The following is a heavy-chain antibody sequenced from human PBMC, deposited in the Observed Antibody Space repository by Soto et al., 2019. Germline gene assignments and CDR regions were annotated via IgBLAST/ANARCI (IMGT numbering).Heavy chain of an antibody. CDR3: ARAFVAFIPNGALHI. CDR1: GFTFSSYA. V-gene: IGHV3-23*01. J-gene: IGHJ3*02. Sequence: GGSLRLSCAASGFTFSSYAMSWVRQAPGKGQEWVSTISASGSGTYYADSVKGRFTISRDNSKNTLYLQMSSLRAEDTAVYYCARAFVAFIPNGALHIWDLGTIVTVS. CDR2: ISASGSGT. D-gene: IGHD2-21*01.